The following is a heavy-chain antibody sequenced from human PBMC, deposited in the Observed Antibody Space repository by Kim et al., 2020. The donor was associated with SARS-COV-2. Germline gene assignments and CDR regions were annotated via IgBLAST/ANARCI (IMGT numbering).Heavy chain of an antibody. J-gene: IGHJ2*01. D-gene: IGHD2-2*01. Sequence: YPGSVKGRFTLSRENAKNSLYLQMNSLRAGEPAVYYCARGVAPRYWYFDLWGRGTLVTVSS. CDR3: ARGVAPRYWYFDL. V-gene: IGHV3-13*01.